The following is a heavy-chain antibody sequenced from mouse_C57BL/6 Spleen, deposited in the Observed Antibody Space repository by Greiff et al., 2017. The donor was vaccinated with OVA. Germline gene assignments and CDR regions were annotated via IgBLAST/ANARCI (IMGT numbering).Heavy chain of an antibody. D-gene: IGHD1-1*01. CDR3: ARDYGSSWGVAY. CDR1: GYTFTSYW. Sequence: QVQLQQPGAELVKPGASVKLSCKASGYTFTSYWMHWVKQRPGQGLEWIGMIHPNSGSTNYNEKFKSKATLPVDKSYSTAYMQLSSLTSEDSAVYDCARDYGSSWGVAYWGQGTLVTVSA. J-gene: IGHJ3*01. CDR2: IHPNSGST. V-gene: IGHV1-64*01.